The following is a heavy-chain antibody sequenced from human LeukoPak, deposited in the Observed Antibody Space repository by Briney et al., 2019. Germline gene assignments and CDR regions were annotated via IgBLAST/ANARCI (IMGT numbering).Heavy chain of an antibody. CDR1: GYTFTGYY. CDR2: INPNSGGT. Sequence: GASVKVSCKASGYTFTGYYMHWVRQAPGQGLEWMGWINPNSGGTNYAQKFQGRVTMTRDTSISTAYMELSRLRSDDTAVYYCARDPYYYDSSGYYRHLYYFDYWGQGTLVTVSS. D-gene: IGHD3-22*01. CDR3: ARDPYYYDSSGYYRHLYYFDY. J-gene: IGHJ4*02. V-gene: IGHV1-2*02.